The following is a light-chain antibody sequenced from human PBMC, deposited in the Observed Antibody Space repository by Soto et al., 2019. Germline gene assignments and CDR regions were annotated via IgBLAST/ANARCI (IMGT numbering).Light chain of an antibody. V-gene: IGKV3-15*01. CDR3: QQYNNLPPDT. CDR1: QSVNNN. Sequence: EIILTQSPASLSVSPGERATLSCRASQSVNNNLAWYQQKPGQAPRLLIYGASTRATGIPGRFSGSGSGTEFTLTITSLQSEDFAVYCCQQYNNLPPDTFGQGTKLEIK. J-gene: IGKJ2*01. CDR2: GAS.